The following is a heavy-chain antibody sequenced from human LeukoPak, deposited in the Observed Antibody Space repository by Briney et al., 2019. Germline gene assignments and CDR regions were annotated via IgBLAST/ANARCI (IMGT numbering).Heavy chain of an antibody. CDR2: INHSGST. V-gene: IGHV4-34*01. D-gene: IGHD3-22*01. CDR3: ARDSYYDSSFGY. J-gene: IGHJ4*02. CDR1: GGSFSGYY. Sequence: SSETLSLTCAVYGGSFSGYYWSWIRQPPGKGLEWIGEINHSGSTNYNPSLKSRVTISVDTSKNQFSLKLSSVTAADTAVYYCARDSYYDSSFGYWGQGTLVTVSS.